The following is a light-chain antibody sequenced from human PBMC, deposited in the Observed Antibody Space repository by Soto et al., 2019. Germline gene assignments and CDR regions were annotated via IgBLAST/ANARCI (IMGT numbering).Light chain of an antibody. J-gene: IGKJ2*01. CDR2: AAS. CDR3: QQSYSTPNT. Sequence: DIQMTQSPSSLSASVGDRVTITCRASQRISSYLNWYQQKPGKAPKLLIYAASSLQSGVPSRFSGSGSGTDFTLTISSLHPEDFATYYCQQSYSTPNTFGQATKLEIK. CDR1: QRISSY. V-gene: IGKV1-39*01.